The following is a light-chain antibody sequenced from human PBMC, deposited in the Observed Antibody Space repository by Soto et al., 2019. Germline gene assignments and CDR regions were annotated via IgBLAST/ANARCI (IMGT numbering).Light chain of an antibody. Sequence: DIQITQSPSTLSASVGDRVTITCRASQSISSWLAWYQQKPGKAPKLLIYDASSLESGVPSRFSGSGSGTEFTLTISSLQPDDFATYDCQQYNSYPLAFGGGTKVDIK. V-gene: IGKV1-5*01. CDR3: QQYNSYPLA. CDR1: QSISSW. CDR2: DAS. J-gene: IGKJ4*01.